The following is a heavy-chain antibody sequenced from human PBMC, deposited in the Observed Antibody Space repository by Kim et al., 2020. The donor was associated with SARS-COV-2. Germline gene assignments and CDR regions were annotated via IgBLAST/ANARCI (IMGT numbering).Heavy chain of an antibody. D-gene: IGHD7-27*01. CDR1: GFIFSDHY. Sequence: GGSLRLSCVASGFIFSDHYMDWVRQAPGKGLEWIGRIRDRASSYSTEYAATVKGRFTISRDDSKNSLYLQLNSLKTADTAVYFCTRDRAWAGDYWGEGT. V-gene: IGHV3-72*01. CDR2: IRDRASSYST. J-gene: IGHJ1*01. CDR3: TRDRAWAGDY.